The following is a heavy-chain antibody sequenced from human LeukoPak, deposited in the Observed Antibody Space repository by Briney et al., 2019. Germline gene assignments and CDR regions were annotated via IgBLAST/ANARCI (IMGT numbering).Heavy chain of an antibody. CDR3: ARLRGDPEYYYDSRGYYQFDY. J-gene: IGHJ4*02. V-gene: IGHV3-33*01. D-gene: IGHD3-22*01. Sequence: GGSLRLSCVVSGFNFGDYGMHWVRQAPGKGLEWVAVIWYDGTNKYYADSVEGRFTISRDNSKNTLYLQMNSLRAEDTAVYYCARLRGDPEYYYDSRGYYQFDYWGQGTLVTVSS. CDR1: GFNFGDYG. CDR2: IWYDGTNK.